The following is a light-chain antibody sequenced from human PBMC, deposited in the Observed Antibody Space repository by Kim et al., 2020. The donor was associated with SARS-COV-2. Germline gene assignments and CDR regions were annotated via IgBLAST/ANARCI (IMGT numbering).Light chain of an antibody. CDR1: SSNLGTNS. J-gene: IGLJ3*02. V-gene: IGLV1-44*01. Sequence: QSVLTQPPSVSGTPGQRLTISCSGSSSNLGTNSVQRYQQFPGTATEVLIFKNNQRPSGVPDRVSGPKSGPSASLAISGLQSEDEGDYYCAGWDDNLNAEVFGGGTQLTVL. CDR3: AGWDDNLNAEV. CDR2: KNN.